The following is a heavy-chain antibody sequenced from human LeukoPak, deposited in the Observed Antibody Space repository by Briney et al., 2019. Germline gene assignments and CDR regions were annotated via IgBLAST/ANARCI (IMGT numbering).Heavy chain of an antibody. CDR2: IVTGTGI. CDR1: GFTFNGHE. Sequence: GGSLRLSCAASGFTFNGHEMNWVRQAPGKGLEWVSSIVTGTGIYYADSVKGRFTISIDNAKNSLYLQMNSLRAEDTGVYYCARDKPDIAAPDVWGKGTTVTVSS. CDR3: ARDKPDIAAPDV. J-gene: IGHJ6*04. V-gene: IGHV3-69-1*01. D-gene: IGHD6-13*01.